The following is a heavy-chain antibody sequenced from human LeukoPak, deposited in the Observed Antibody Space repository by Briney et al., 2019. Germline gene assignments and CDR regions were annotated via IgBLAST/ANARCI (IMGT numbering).Heavy chain of an antibody. D-gene: IGHD2-15*01. CDR3: ARDTRMLGYCSGGSCYFRY. J-gene: IGHJ4*02. CDR2: ISAYNGNT. CDR1: GYTFTSYG. Sequence: GASVKVSCKASGYTFTSYGISWVRQAPGQGLEWMGWISAYNGNTNYAQKLQGRVTMTTDTPTSTAYMELRSLRSDDTAVYYCARDTRMLGYCSGGSCYFRYWGQGALVTVSS. V-gene: IGHV1-18*01.